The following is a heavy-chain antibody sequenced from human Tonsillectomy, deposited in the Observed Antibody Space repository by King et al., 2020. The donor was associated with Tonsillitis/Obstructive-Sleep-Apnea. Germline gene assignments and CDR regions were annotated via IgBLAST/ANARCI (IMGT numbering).Heavy chain of an antibody. CDR2: IWYDGSNK. D-gene: IGHD3-9*01. J-gene: IGHJ4*02. V-gene: IGHV3-33*01. CDR1: GFTFSSYG. CDR3: ARDYGYYDILTGYFGTSTWGYFDY. Sequence: QVQLVESGGGVVQPGRSLRLSCAASGFTFSSYGMHWVRQAPGKGLEWVAVIWYDGSNKYYADSVKGRFTISRDNSKNRLYLQMNSLRAEDRAVYYCARDYGYYDILTGYFGTSTWGYFDYFGQGTLVTVSS.